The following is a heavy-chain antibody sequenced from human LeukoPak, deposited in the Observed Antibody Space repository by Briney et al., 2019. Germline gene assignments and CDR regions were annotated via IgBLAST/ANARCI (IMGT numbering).Heavy chain of an antibody. CDR3: ARGVPAAGDPDWFDP. CDR2: IYYSGNT. CDR1: GGSISGFY. J-gene: IGHJ5*02. V-gene: IGHV4-59*01. D-gene: IGHD6-13*01. Sequence: ASETLSLTCTVSGGSISGFYWSWIRQPPGKGLECIGYIYYSGNTNYNPSLMSRVTISVDTSKNQFYLNLTSVTVADTALYYCARGVPAAGDPDWFDPWGQGALVTVSS.